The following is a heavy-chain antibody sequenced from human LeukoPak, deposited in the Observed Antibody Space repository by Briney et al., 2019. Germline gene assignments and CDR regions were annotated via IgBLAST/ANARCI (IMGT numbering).Heavy chain of an antibody. V-gene: IGHV4-34*01. J-gene: IGHJ5*02. CDR2: INHSGST. CDR3: ARDHSWFGATWNWFDP. D-gene: IGHD3-10*01. Sequence: SETLSLTCAVYGGSFSGYYWSWIRQPPGKGLEWIGEINHSGSTNYNPSLKSRVTISVDTSKNQFSLKLSSVTAADTAVYYCARDHSWFGATWNWFDPWGQGTLVTVSS. CDR1: GGSFSGYY.